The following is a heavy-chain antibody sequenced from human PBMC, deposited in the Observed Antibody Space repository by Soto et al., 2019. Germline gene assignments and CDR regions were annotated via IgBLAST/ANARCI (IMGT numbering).Heavy chain of an antibody. J-gene: IGHJ6*02. D-gene: IGHD3-3*01. CDR2: IIPIFGTA. V-gene: IGHV1-69*01. Sequence: QVQLVQSGAEVKKPGSSVKVSCKASGGTFSSYAISWVRQAPGQGLEWMGGIIPIFGTANYAQKFQGRVTITADESTSTADMELSSLRSEDTAVYYCARGYFGPGYYYYGMDVWGQGTTVTVSS. CDR1: GGTFSSYA. CDR3: ARGYFGPGYYYYGMDV.